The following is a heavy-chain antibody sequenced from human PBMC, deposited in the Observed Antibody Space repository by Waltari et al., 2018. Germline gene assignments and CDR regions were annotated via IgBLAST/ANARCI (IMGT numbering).Heavy chain of an antibody. V-gene: IGHV3-7*01. CDR2: LKDDGREG. J-gene: IGHJ6*03. Sequence: EVELVESGGGLVQPGGSLRLSCEASGFSFSDHWMTWVRQAPGKGVEGVGNLKDDGREGYSLGSVRGRFIVSRDNSKNALYLQMNSLIVDETAIYFCARNQLTWTYGAYSYYMDVWGKGISVTVSS. D-gene: IGHD1-7*01. CDR1: GFSFSDHW. CDR3: ARNQLTWTYGAYSYYMDV.